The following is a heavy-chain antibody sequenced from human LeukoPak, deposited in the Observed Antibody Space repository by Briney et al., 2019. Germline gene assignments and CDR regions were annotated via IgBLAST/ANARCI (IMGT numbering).Heavy chain of an antibody. J-gene: IGHJ3*02. CDR1: GDSMRGYY. Sequence: SETLSLTCTVSGDSMRGYYWSWIRQPPGEGLEWIAHIYYTGSANYNPSLKSRVIISVDTSNNQFSLELSSVTATDAGVYFCTRRGPNSSGYAADGFDIWGQGTMVAVSS. CDR3: TRRGPNSSGYAADGFDI. D-gene: IGHD3-22*01. CDR2: IYYTGSA. V-gene: IGHV4-59*01.